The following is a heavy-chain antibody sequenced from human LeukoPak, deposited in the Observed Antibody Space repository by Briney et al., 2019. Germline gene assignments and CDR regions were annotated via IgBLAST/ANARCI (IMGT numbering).Heavy chain of an antibody. J-gene: IGHJ4*02. V-gene: IGHV4-34*01. Sequence: SETLSLTCAVYGESSSGYYWSWIRQPPGKGLEWIGEINHSGSTNYNPSLKSRVTISVDTSKNQFSLKLSSVTAADTAVYYCATSGGTLGPTNYFAYWGQGTLVTVSS. D-gene: IGHD3-16*01. CDR3: ATSGGTLGPTNYFAY. CDR2: INHSGST. CDR1: GESSSGYY.